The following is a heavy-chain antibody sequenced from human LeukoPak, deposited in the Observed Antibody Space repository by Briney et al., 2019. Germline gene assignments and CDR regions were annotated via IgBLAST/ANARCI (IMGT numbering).Heavy chain of an antibody. J-gene: IGHJ3*01. Sequence: SETLSLTCAVSGGSISSGGYSWSWIRQPPGKGLEWIGYIHYSGSTNYNPSLKSRVTISVDTSKNQFSLKLSSVTAADTAVYYCARRMPGEDYYGSGSARDAFDVWGQGTVVTVSS. V-gene: IGHV4-61*08. CDR1: GGSISSGGYS. D-gene: IGHD3-10*01. CDR2: IHYSGST. CDR3: ARRMPGEDYYGSGSARDAFDV.